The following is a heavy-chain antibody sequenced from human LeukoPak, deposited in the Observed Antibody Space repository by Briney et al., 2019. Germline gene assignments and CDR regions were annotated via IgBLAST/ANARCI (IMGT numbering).Heavy chain of an antibody. CDR3: ARDTYYYDSSGYLFDY. Sequence: SETLSLTCTVSGGSISSGDYYWSWIRQPPGKGLEWIGYIYYSGSTYYIPSLKSRVTISVDTSKNQFSLKLSSVTAADTAVYYCARDTYYYDSSGYLFDYWGQGTLVTVSS. J-gene: IGHJ4*02. V-gene: IGHV4-30-4*01. D-gene: IGHD3-22*01. CDR1: GGSISSGDYY. CDR2: IYYSGST.